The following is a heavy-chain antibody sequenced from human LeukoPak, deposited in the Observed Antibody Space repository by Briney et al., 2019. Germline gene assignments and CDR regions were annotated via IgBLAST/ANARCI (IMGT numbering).Heavy chain of an antibody. Sequence: GGSLRLSCTASGFTLSSYWMHWIRQAPGKGLEWVSYISSSGSSIYYADSVKGRFTISRDNAKNSLYLQMNSLRAEDTAVYYCARDGEFYYDSSSYWGQGSLVTVSS. CDR1: GFTLSSYW. J-gene: IGHJ4*02. CDR3: ARDGEFYYDSSSY. D-gene: IGHD3-22*01. CDR2: ISSSGSSI. V-gene: IGHV3-11*01.